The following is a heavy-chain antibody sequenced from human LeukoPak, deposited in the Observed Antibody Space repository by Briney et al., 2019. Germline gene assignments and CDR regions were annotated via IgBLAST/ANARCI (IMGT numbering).Heavy chain of an antibody. Sequence: ASVKVSCKVSGYTLTELSMHWVRQAPGKGLEWMGGFDPEDGETIYAQKFQGRVTMTEDTSTDTAYMELSSLRSEDTAVYYCATGASSGYPDDYWGQGTLVTVSS. CDR3: ATGASSGYPDDY. D-gene: IGHD3-22*01. CDR2: FDPEDGET. J-gene: IGHJ4*02. V-gene: IGHV1-24*01. CDR1: GYTLTELS.